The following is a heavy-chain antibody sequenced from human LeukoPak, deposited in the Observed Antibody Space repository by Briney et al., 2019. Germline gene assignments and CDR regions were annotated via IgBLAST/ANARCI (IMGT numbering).Heavy chain of an antibody. V-gene: IGHV4-30-2*01. D-gene: IGHD2-2*02. CDR1: GGSISSGGYS. Sequence: SQTLSLTCAVSGGSISSGGYSWSWIRQPPGKGLEWIGYIYHSGTTYYNPSLESRVTISVDRSKNQFSLKLSSVTAADTAVYYCASGVIGYCSSTSCYTVGMDVWGQGTTVTVSS. J-gene: IGHJ6*02. CDR2: IYHSGTT. CDR3: ASGVIGYCSSTSCYTVGMDV.